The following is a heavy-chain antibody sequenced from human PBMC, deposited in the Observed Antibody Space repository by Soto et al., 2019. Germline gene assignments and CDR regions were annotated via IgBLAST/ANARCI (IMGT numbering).Heavy chain of an antibody. CDR3: ARDRWFDP. CDR1: GGSVSSGSHY. CDR2: IYYSGST. J-gene: IGHJ5*02. Sequence: QVQLQESGPGLVKPSETLSLTCTVSGGSVSSGSHYWSWIRQPPGKGLEWIGYIYYSGSTNYNPSLKSRVTISADTSKNQFSLKLSSVTAADTAVYYWARDRWFDPWGQGTLVTVSS. V-gene: IGHV4-61*01.